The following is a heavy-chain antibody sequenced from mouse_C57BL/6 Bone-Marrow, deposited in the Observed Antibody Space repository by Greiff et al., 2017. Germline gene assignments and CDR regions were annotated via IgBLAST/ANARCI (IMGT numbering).Heavy chain of an antibody. CDR1: GFTFSSYA. J-gene: IGHJ2*01. D-gene: IGHD1-1*01. V-gene: IGHV5-4*03. CDR3: ARGAGYGSSYFDY. CDR2: ISDGGSYT. Sequence: EVMLVESGGGLVKPGGSLKLSCAASGFTFSSYAMSWVRQTPEKRLEWVATISDGGSYTYYPDNVKGRFTISRDNAKNNLYLQMRHLKSEDTAMYYCARGAGYGSSYFDYWGQGTTLTVSS.